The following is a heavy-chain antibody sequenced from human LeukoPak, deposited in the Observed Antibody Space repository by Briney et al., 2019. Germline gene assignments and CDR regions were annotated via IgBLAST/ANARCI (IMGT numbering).Heavy chain of an antibody. J-gene: IGHJ4*02. Sequence: PGGSLRLSCAASGFTFDDYGMSWVRQAPGKGLEWLSYISSSSTIYNADSVKGRFTISRDNAKKSLYLQMNSLRAEDTAVYYCARDRHYYDSSGYPFDSWGQGTLVTVSS. CDR1: GFTFDDYG. CDR2: ISSSSTI. D-gene: IGHD3-22*01. V-gene: IGHV3-69-1*02. CDR3: ARDRHYYDSSGYPFDS.